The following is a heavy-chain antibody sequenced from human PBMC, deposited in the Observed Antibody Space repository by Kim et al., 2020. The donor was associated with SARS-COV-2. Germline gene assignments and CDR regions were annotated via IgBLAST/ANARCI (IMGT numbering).Heavy chain of an antibody. V-gene: IGHV3-53*01. J-gene: IGHJ4*02. CDR3: TRSYTSSWTNFDF. Sequence: YYADSVEGRITISRDNSRNTLALEMNSLRVEDTAVYYCTRSYTSSWTNFDFWGQGTLVTVSS. D-gene: IGHD6-13*01.